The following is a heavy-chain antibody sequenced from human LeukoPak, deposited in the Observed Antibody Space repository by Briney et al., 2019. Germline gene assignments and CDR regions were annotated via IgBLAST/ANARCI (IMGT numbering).Heavy chain of an antibody. D-gene: IGHD6-19*01. CDR3: AREVLAGTVGVLRY. Sequence: GGSLRLSCAASGFTFSSYGMHWVRQAPGKGLEWVAVIWYDGSNKYYADSVKGRFTISRDNSKNTLYLQMNSLRAEDTAVYYCAREVLAGTVGVLRYWGQGTLVTVSS. V-gene: IGHV3-33*01. CDR1: GFTFSSYG. J-gene: IGHJ4*02. CDR2: IWYDGSNK.